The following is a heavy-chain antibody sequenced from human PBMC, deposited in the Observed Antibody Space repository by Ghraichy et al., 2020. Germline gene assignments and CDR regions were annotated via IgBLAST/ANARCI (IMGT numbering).Heavy chain of an antibody. Sequence: ASVKVSCKTSGYTFTDSYMHWVRQAPGQGLEWMGRINPNSGDTYYAQKFQGRVTMTRDTSISTAYMELSRLRSDDTAVYYCARSLIFGVDYFDYWGQGTLVTVS. J-gene: IGHJ4*02. D-gene: IGHD3-3*01. CDR1: GYTFTDSY. CDR3: ARSLIFGVDYFDY. CDR2: INPNSGDT. V-gene: IGHV1-2*06.